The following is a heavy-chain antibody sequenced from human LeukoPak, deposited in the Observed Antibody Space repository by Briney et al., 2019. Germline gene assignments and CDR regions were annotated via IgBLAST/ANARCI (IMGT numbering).Heavy chain of an antibody. Sequence: GGSLRLSCAASGFTVSSNYMSWVRQAPGKGLEWVSVIYSGGSTYYADSVKGRFTISRDISKSTLYLQMNSLRGEDTAVYYCARGGGNYHPEDYWGQGTLVTVSS. CDR2: IYSGGST. CDR3: ARGGGNYHPEDY. V-gene: IGHV3-66*01. J-gene: IGHJ4*02. D-gene: IGHD1-26*01. CDR1: GFTVSSNY.